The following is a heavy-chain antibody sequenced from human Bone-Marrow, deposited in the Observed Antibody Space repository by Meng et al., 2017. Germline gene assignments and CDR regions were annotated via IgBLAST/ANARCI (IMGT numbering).Heavy chain of an antibody. CDR3: ARDRTQPRHLETNDGFDF. CDR1: GFTFETYE. V-gene: IGHV3-48*03. Sequence: GGSLRLSCLASGFTFETYEMNWVRQAPGKGLEWVAYISNSGRTIYYTGSVKGRFTISRDNARDSLYLQMNNLRAEDTAVYSCARDRTQPRHLETNDGFDFWGQGTRVTVSS. J-gene: IGHJ3*01. D-gene: IGHD1-1*01. CDR2: ISNSGRTI.